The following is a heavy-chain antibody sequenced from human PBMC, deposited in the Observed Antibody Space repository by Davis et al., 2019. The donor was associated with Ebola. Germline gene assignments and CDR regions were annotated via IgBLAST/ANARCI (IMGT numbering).Heavy chain of an antibody. J-gene: IGHJ4*02. V-gene: IGHV6-1*01. Sequence: SQTLSLTCAISGDRVSRQSPSRGLEWQGRTYYRSKWFVDYAVSVKSRITINPDTSKNQFSLQLTSVTPEDTAVYYCARDPPYDQGYDFWGQGTLVTVSS. D-gene: IGHD3-16*01. CDR2: TYYRSKWFV. CDR1: GDRVS. CDR3: ARDPPYDQGYDF.